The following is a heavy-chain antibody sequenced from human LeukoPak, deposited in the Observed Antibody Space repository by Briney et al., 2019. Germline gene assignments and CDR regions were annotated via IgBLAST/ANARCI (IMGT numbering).Heavy chain of an antibody. CDR1: GFTFSSYS. V-gene: IGHV3-21*01. CDR3: ARVITMVRGVPYYYGMDV. Sequence: PGGSLRLSCAASGFTFSSYSMNWVRQAPGKGLEWVSSISSSSSYIYYADSVKGRFTISRDNAKNSLYLQMNSLRAGDTAVYYCARVITMVRGVPYYYGMDVWGKGTTVTVSS. CDR2: ISSSSSYI. J-gene: IGHJ6*04. D-gene: IGHD3-10*01.